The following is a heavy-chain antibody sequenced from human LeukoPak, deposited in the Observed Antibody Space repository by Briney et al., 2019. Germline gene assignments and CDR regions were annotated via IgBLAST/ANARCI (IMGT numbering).Heavy chain of an antibody. CDR3: ASLWFGELVSDY. CDR1: GFTFSTYS. CDR2: ITRSSYI. D-gene: IGHD3-10*01. Sequence: PGGSLRLSCAASGFTFSTYSMNWVRQAPGKGLEWVSSITRSSYIYYADSVKGRFTISRDNAKNSLYLQMNSLRAEDTAVYYCASLWFGELVSDYWGQGTLVTVSS. J-gene: IGHJ4*02. V-gene: IGHV3-21*01.